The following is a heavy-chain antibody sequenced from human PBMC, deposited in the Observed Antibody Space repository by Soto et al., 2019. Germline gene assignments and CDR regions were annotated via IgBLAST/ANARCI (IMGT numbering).Heavy chain of an antibody. CDR3: SRYYGSGSYYYYYGMDV. CDR2: IIPILGIA. J-gene: IGHJ6*02. Sequence: QVQLVQSGAEVKKPGSSVKASCKASGGTFSSYTISWVRQAPGQGLEWMGRIIPILGIANYAQKFQGRVTITADKSTSTAYMELSSLRPEDTAVYYCSRYYGSGSYYYYYGMDVWGQGTTVTVSS. V-gene: IGHV1-69*02. CDR1: GGTFSSYT. D-gene: IGHD3-10*01.